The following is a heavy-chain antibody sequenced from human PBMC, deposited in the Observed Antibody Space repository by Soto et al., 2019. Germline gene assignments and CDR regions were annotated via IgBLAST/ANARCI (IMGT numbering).Heavy chain of an antibody. CDR1: RFTFSSYA. CDR3: ARDDNYLSTHEY. D-gene: IGHD4-4*01. J-gene: IGHJ4*02. Sequence: EVQRVESGGGWVQPGGSRRISYAASRFTFSSYAMNWVRRAPGKGLEWISYISSTSSTIYYADSVKGRFTISRDNAKTSLYLQMNSLGAEDTAVYHSARDDNYLSTHEYGGQGTLVTVSS. V-gene: IGHV3-48*01. CDR2: ISSTSSTI.